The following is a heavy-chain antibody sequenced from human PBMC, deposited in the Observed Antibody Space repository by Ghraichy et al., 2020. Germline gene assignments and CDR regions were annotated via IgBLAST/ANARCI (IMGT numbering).Heavy chain of an antibody. J-gene: IGHJ4*02. V-gene: IGHV4-39*01. Sequence: SQTLSLTCTVSGGSISSSSYYWGWIRRPPGKGLDWIGSIYYSGSTYYNPSLKSRVTISVDTSKNQFSLQLSSVTAADTAVYYCARLTGTTIDYWGQGTLVTVSS. CDR1: GGSISSSSYY. CDR3: ARLTGTTIDY. CDR2: IYYSGST. D-gene: IGHD1-7*01.